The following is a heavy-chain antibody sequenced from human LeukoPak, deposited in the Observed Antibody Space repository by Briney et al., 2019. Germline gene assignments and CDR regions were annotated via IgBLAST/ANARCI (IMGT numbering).Heavy chain of an antibody. J-gene: IGHJ5*02. Sequence: PGGSLRLSCAASGFTFSSYAMSWVRQAPGKGLEWVSAISGSGGSTYYADSVKGRFTISRDNSKNTLYLQMNSLRAEDTAVYYCARSGLWGSTTPNWFDPWGQGTLVTVSS. V-gene: IGHV3-23*01. D-gene: IGHD2-2*01. CDR1: GFTFSSYA. CDR3: ARSGLWGSTTPNWFDP. CDR2: ISGSGGST.